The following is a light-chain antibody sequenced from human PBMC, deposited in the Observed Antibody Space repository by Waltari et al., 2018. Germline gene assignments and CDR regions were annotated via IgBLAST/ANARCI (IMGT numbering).Light chain of an antibody. CDR2: AAS. J-gene: IGKJ4*02. V-gene: IGKV1-27*01. Sequence: DIQLTQSPSSLSASVADRVTIPCRASQGVSNYLAWYQQKPGKVPKLLIYAASTVQSGVPSRFSGSGSGTDFTLTISSLQPEDVATYYCQKYNSALLTFGGGTKVEIK. CDR1: QGVSNY. CDR3: QKYNSALLT.